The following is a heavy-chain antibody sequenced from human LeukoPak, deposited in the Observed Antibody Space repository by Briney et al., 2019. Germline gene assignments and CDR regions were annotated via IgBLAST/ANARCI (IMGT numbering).Heavy chain of an antibody. Sequence: GGSLRLSCAASGFTFSSYSMNWVRQAPGKGLEWVSSISSSSSYIYYADSVKGRFTISRDNAKNSLYLQMNSLRAEDTAVYYCARDRSYGADAFDIWGQGTMVTVSS. CDR2: ISSSSSYI. CDR1: GFTFSSYS. J-gene: IGHJ3*02. D-gene: IGHD4-17*01. V-gene: IGHV3-21*01. CDR3: ARDRSYGADAFDI.